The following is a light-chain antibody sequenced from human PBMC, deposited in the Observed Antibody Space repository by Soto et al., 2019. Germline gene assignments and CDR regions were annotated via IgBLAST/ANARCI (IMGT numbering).Light chain of an antibody. CDR1: SSNIGSNT. CDR2: SNN. Sequence: QSVLTQQPSASGTPGQRVTIPCSGSSSNIGSNTVNWYHHLPGTAPKLLIYSNNQRHSGVPDRFSASKSGTSASLAISGLQSEDEADYYCAAWDGSLNGDVFGTGTKLTVL. V-gene: IGLV1-44*01. CDR3: AAWDGSLNGDV. J-gene: IGLJ1*01.